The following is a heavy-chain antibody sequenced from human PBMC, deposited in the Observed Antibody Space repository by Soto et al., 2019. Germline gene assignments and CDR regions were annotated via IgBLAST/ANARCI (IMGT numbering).Heavy chain of an antibody. CDR3: ARGRIVVVPAAEFGY. J-gene: IGHJ4*02. Sequence: SFSGYYWSWIRQPPGKGLEWIGEINHSGSTNNNQSLKSRVTISVDTSKNQFSLKLSSVTAADTAVYYCARGRIVVVPAAEFGYWGQGTLVTVSS. D-gene: IGHD2-2*01. V-gene: IGHV4-34*01. CDR1: SFSGYY. CDR2: INHSGST.